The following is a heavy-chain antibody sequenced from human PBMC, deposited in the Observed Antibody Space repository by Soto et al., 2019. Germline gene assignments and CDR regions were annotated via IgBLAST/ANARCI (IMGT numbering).Heavy chain of an antibody. J-gene: IGHJ3*02. D-gene: IGHD6-19*01. CDR1: GFTFSSYG. CDR2: IWYDGSNK. CDR3: ARSSGWSFDGAFDI. Sequence: ESGGGVVQPGRSLRLSCAASGFTFSSYGMHWVRQAPGKGLEWVAVIWYDGSNKYYADSVKGRFTISRDNSKNTLYLQMNSLRAEDTAVYYCARSSGWSFDGAFDIWGQGTMVTVSS. V-gene: IGHV3-33*01.